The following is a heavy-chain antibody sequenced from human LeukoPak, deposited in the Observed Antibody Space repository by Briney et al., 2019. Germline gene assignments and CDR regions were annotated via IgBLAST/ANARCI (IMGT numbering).Heavy chain of an antibody. CDR3: ARHEGSAGWYNY. D-gene: IGHD6-19*01. Sequence: SETLSLTCTVSGVSVSGYYWTWIRQPSGKGLKWIAYIYHSGDSRTTNYNPSLKSRVTISLDTSKNQVSLQLNSVTAADTAVYYCARHEGSAGWYNYWGQGTLVTVSS. J-gene: IGHJ4*02. CDR2: IYHSGDSRTT. V-gene: IGHV4-59*08. CDR1: GVSVSGYY.